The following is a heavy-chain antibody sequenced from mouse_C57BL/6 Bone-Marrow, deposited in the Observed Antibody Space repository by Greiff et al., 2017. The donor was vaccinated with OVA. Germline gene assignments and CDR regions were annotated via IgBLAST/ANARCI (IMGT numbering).Heavy chain of an antibody. V-gene: IGHV1-42*01. CDR3: ARRGYYGSSYVY. CDR1: GYSFTGYY. CDR2: INPSTGGT. D-gene: IGHD1-1*01. J-gene: IGHJ2*01. Sequence: EVQLQQSGPELVKPGASVKLSCKASGYSFTGYYMNWVKQSPEKSLEWIGEINPSTGGTTYNQTFKAKATLTVDKSSSTAYMQLKSLTSEDSEVYSGARRGYYGSSYVYWGQGTTLTVSS.